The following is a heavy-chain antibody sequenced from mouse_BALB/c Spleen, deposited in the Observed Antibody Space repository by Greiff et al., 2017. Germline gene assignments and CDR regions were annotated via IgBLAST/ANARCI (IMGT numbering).Heavy chain of an antibody. CDR2: INPGSGGT. Sequence: QVQLQQSGAELVRPGTSVKVSCKASGYAFTNYLIEWVKQRPGQGLEWIGVINPGSGGTNYNEKFKGKATLTADKSSSTAYMQLSSLTSDDSAVYFCARRQPYWYFDVWGAGTTVTVSS. D-gene: IGHD6-1*01. J-gene: IGHJ1*01. V-gene: IGHV1-54*01. CDR1: GYAFTNYL. CDR3: ARRQPYWYFDV.